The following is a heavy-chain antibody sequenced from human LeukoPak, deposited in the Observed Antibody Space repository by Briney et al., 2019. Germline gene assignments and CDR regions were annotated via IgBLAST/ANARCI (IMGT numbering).Heavy chain of an antibody. Sequence: PSETLSLTCTVSGGSISSHYWSWIRQPAGKGLECIGRIQTSGSTNYNPSLKSRVTMSVDTSKNQFSLKLSSVTAADTAVYYCARGPTTVTRAFDYWGQGTLVTVSS. CDR1: GGSISSHY. CDR2: IQTSGST. J-gene: IGHJ4*02. V-gene: IGHV4-4*07. CDR3: ARGPTTVTRAFDY. D-gene: IGHD4-11*01.